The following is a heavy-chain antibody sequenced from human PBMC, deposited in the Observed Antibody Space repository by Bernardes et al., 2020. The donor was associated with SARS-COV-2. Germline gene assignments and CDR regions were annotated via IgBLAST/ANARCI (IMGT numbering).Heavy chain of an antibody. Sequence: GGSLRLSCAASGFTFSSYGMHWVRQAPGKGLEWVAVISYDGSNKYYADSVKGRFTISRDNSKNTLYLQMNSLRAEDTAVYYCARGGLGVYQQDPSATYNWFEHWGQGTLVTDSS. CDR1: GFTFSSYG. CDR3: ARGGLGVYQQDPSATYNWFEH. J-gene: IGHJ5*02. CDR2: ISYDGSNK. D-gene: IGHD2-8*02. V-gene: IGHV3-30*03.